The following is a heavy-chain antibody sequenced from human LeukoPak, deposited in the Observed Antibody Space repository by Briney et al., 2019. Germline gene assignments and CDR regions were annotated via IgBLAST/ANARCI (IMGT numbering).Heavy chain of an antibody. D-gene: IGHD3-3*01. V-gene: IGHV3-23*01. CDR3: AKDPNPFYDFWSGYK. CDR1: GFTFTGHT. Sequence: GGSLRLSCAASGFTFTGHTMTWLRQAPGKGLEWGSIIGGRDDRTYYADSVKGRFTISRDNSKNILYLQMNSLRAEDTAVYYCAKDPNPFYDFWSGYKWGQGTLVTVSS. J-gene: IGHJ4*02. CDR2: IGGRDDRT.